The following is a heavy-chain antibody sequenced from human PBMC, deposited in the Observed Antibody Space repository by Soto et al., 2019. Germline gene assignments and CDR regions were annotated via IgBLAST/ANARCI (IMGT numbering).Heavy chain of an antibody. V-gene: IGHV4-61*01. CDR2: IYYSRGT. Sequence: ETLSLTCTVSGGCVSSGSYYWSGIRQPPGKGLEWIGYIYYSRGTNYNPSLKSRVTISVDTSKNQFYLPLSSVTAADTAVYYCARGGGVTATFDYWGQGTLVTSP. CDR3: ARGGGVTATFDY. J-gene: IGHJ4*02. D-gene: IGHD5-18*01. CDR1: GGCVSSGSYY.